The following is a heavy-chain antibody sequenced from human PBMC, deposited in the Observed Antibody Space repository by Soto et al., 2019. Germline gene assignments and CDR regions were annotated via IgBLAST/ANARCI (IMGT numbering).Heavy chain of an antibody. CDR2: ISGSGGST. V-gene: IGHV3-23*01. CDR1: GFTFSSYA. Sequence: PGGSLRLSCAASGFTFSSYAMSWVRQAPGKGLEWVSAISGSGGSTYYADSVKGRFTISRDNSKNTLYLQMNSLRAEDTAVYYCAKAYCSGGSCYPYYYYYYMDVWGKGTTVTVSS. J-gene: IGHJ6*03. D-gene: IGHD2-15*01. CDR3: AKAYCSGGSCYPYYYYYYMDV.